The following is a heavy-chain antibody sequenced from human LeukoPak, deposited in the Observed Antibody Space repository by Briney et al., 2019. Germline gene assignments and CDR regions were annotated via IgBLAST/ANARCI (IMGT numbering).Heavy chain of an antibody. CDR3: ARAAGYSYGYYHP. CDR1: GGSISSYY. CDR2: IYYSGST. J-gene: IGHJ5*02. V-gene: IGHV4-59*01. D-gene: IGHD5-18*01. Sequence: SETLSLTCTVSGGSISSYYWSWIRQPPGKGLEWIGYIYYSGSTNYNPSLKSRVTISVDTSKNQFSLKLSSVTAADTAVYYCARAAGYSYGYYHPWGQGTLVTVSS.